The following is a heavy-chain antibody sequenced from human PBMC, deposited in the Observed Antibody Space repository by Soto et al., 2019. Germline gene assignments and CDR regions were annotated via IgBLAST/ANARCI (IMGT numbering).Heavy chain of an antibody. J-gene: IGHJ6*03. Sequence: ASVKVSCKASGYTFTSYDISWVRQATGQGLEWMGWMNPNSGNTGYAQKFQGRVTMTRSTSISTAYMELSSLRSEDTAMYYCARSYYYGSGSWKYYYYMDVWGKGTTVTVSS. V-gene: IGHV1-8*01. CDR3: ARSYYYGSGSWKYYYYMDV. D-gene: IGHD3-10*01. CDR2: MNPNSGNT. CDR1: GYTFTSYD.